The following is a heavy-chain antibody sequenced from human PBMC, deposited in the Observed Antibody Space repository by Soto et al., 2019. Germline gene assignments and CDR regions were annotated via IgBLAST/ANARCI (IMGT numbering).Heavy chain of an antibody. CDR3: AQLGPGIAAAGDY. V-gene: IGHV1-3*01. Sequence: QVQLVQSGAEVKKPGASVKVSCKASGYTFTSYAMHWVRQAPGQRLEWMGWINAGNGNTKYSQKFQGRVTITRDTSARTAYMELSSLRSEDTAVYYCAQLGPGIAAAGDYWGQGTLVTVSS. D-gene: IGHD6-13*01. CDR1: GYTFTSYA. J-gene: IGHJ4*02. CDR2: INAGNGNT.